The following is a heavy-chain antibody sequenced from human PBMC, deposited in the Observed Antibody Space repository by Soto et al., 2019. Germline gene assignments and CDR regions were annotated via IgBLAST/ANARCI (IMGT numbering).Heavy chain of an antibody. J-gene: IGHJ5*02. CDR3: ARGRGLLLWFGELHNWLDP. CDR1: GGSFSGYY. V-gene: IGHV4-34*01. Sequence: SETLSLTCAVYGGSFSGYYWSWIRQPPGKGLEWIGEINHSGSTNYNPSLKSRVTISVDTSKNQFSLKLSSVTAADTAVYYCARGRGLLLWFGELHNWLDPWGQGTLVTVSS. CDR2: INHSGST. D-gene: IGHD3-10*01.